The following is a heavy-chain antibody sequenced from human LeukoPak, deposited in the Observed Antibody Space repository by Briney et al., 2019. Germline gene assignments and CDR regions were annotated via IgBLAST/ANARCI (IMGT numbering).Heavy chain of an antibody. CDR3: ARGNSYGRTYYFDY. D-gene: IGHD5-18*01. J-gene: IGHJ4*02. Sequence: SETLSLTXTVSGGSISSYYWSWIRNAPGRGRECLGYIYYSGSTNYNPSLKSRVTISVDTSKNQFSLKLSSVTAADTAVYYCARGNSYGRTYYFDYWGQGTLVTVSS. CDR2: IYYSGST. V-gene: IGHV4-59*01. CDR1: GGSISSYY.